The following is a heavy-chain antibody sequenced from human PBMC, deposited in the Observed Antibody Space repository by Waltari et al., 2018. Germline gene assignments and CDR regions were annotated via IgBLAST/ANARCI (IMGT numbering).Heavy chain of an antibody. CDR3: ARHAFGNSGWHFFDY. J-gene: IGHJ4*02. CDR1: GYIFTNHW. D-gene: IGHD6-19*01. CDR2: FDPSGTYT. Sequence: EVQLVQSGAEIKKPGESLRISCQGSGYIFTNHWITWVRQMPGKGLEWIGGFDPSGTYTNYMPSFQGHVTVSADKSISTAYLQWSSLKASDTAIYYCARHAFGNSGWHFFDYWGQGTLVTVSS. V-gene: IGHV5-10-1*03.